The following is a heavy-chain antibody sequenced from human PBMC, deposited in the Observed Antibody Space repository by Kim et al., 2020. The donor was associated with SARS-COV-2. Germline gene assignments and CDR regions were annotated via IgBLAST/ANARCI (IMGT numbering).Heavy chain of an antibody. CDR2: INTNTGNP. J-gene: IGHJ6*03. CDR1: GYTFTSYA. Sequence: ASVKVSCKASGYTFTSYAMNWVRQAPGQGLEWMGWINTNTGNPTYAQGFTGRFVFSLDTSVSTAYLQISSLKAEDTAVYYCARGDYDILTGYYENYYYYMDVWGKGTTVTVSS. CDR3: ARGDYDILTGYYENYYYYMDV. D-gene: IGHD3-9*01. V-gene: IGHV7-4-1*02.